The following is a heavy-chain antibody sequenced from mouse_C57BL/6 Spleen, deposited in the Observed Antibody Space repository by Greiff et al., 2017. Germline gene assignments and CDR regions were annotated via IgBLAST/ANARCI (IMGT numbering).Heavy chain of an antibody. CDR1: GFTFSGYG. Sequence: EVMLVESGGGLVKPGGSLKLSCAASGFTFSGYGMHWVRQAPEKGLEWVAYISSGSSTIYYADTVKGRFTISRDNAKNTLFLQMTSLRSEDTAMYYGARIGVGTQGAMYGRGKGISVT. J-gene: IGHJ4*01. CDR2: ISSGSSTI. D-gene: IGHD4-1*01. V-gene: IGHV5-17*01. CDR3: ARIGVGTQGAMYG.